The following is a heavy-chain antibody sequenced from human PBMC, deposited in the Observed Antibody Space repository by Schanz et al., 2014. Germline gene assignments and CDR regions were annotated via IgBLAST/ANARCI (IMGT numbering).Heavy chain of an antibody. CDR2: ISSRSSHI. CDR3: VRDSFFAFDY. J-gene: IGHJ4*02. D-gene: IGHD3-3*01. Sequence: EVQLVESGGGLVQPGGSLRLSCTASGFTFSSYSMNWVRQAPGKGLEWVSSISSRSSHIYYADSVKGRFTVSRDNAKNSVYLQMNSLRAEDTAVYYCVRDSFFAFDYWGQGTLVTVSS. V-gene: IGHV3-21*01. CDR1: GFTFSSYS.